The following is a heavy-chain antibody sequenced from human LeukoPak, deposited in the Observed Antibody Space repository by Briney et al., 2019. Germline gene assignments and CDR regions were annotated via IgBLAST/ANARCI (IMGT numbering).Heavy chain of an antibody. CDR1: GYTFTGYY. CDR3: ARESFSRGWYGGAFDY. J-gene: IGHJ4*02. V-gene: IGHV1-2*02. D-gene: IGHD6-19*01. Sequence: ASVKVSCKASGYTFTGYYMHWVRQAPGQGLEWMGWINPNSGGTNYAQKFQGRVTMTRDTSISTASMEVSRLRSDDTAVYYCARESFSRGWYGGAFDYWGQGTLVTVPS. CDR2: INPNSGGT.